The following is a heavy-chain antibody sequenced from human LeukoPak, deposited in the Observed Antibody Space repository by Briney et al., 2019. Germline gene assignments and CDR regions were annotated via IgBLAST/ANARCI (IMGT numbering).Heavy chain of an antibody. CDR3: AKTKEYWSCTNWYDSFYV. J-gene: IGHJ3*01. CDR1: GGTFSGYA. Sequence: RASVKVSCKASGGTFSGYAISWVRQAPGQGLEWMGRIIPILGIANYAQKFQGRVTITADKSTRTSYMELSRLRTEDTAVYYCAKTKEYWSCTNWYDSFYVWGQGTKVTGSS. D-gene: IGHD2-2*01. CDR2: IIPILGIA. V-gene: IGHV1-69*04.